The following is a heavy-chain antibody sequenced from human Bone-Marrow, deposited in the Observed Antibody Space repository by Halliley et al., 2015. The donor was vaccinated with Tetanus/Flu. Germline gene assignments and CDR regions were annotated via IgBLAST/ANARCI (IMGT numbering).Heavy chain of an antibody. V-gene: IGHV4-59*01. Sequence: KGREWIGDIYGCGDTAYSPSLRSRVTISEDTSKNQFSLKLSSVTAADTAVYYCARERGEILDYWGQGALVTVSS. J-gene: IGHJ4*02. CDR2: IYGCGDT. D-gene: IGHD3-16*01. CDR3: ARERGEILDY.